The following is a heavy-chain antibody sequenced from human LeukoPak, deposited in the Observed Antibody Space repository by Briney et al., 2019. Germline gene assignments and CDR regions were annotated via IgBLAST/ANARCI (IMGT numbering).Heavy chain of an antibody. CDR2: ISSSSDFI. J-gene: IGHJ4*02. CDR1: GFTFNIYA. V-gene: IGHV3-21*01. D-gene: IGHD1-26*01. CDR3: TSELGIVGGRRNDC. Sequence: PGGSLRLSCAASGFTFNIYAMNWVRQAPGKGLEWVASISSSSDFIAYADSARGRFTISRDNAKNSLYLQMNSLRADDTALYYCTSELGIVGGRRNDCWGQGTLVTVSS.